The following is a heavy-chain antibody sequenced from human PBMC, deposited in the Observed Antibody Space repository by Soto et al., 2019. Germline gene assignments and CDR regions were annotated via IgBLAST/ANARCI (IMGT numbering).Heavy chain of an antibody. V-gene: IGHV4-59*01. CDR1: GGSISSYY. D-gene: IGHD3-3*01. CDR3: ARETAWSGIFVY. J-gene: IGHJ4*02. Sequence: SETLSLTCTVSGGSISSYYWSWIRQPPGKGLEWIGFIHFSGSTNYNPSLSSRVTISVDTSKNHFSLQLSSVTAADTAVYYCARETAWSGIFVYWGQGTLVTVSS. CDR2: IHFSGST.